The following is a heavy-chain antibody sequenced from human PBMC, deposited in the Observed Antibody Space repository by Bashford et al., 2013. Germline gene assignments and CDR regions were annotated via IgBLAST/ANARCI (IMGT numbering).Heavy chain of an antibody. CDR2: IHHSGTT. D-gene: IGHD3-10*01. J-gene: IGHJ2*01. V-gene: IGHV4-4*02. CDR3: ASTVPFYFDL. CDR1: GGSISSSNW. Sequence: SETLSLTCAVSGGSISSSNWWNWVRQPPGKGLEWIGEIHHSGTTNYNPSLKSRVTISVDKSKNQFSLKLNSVTAADTAVYYCASTVPFYFDLWGRGTLVTVSS.